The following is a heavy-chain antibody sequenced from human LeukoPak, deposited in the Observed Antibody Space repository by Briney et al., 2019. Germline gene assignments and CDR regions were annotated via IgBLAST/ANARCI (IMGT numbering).Heavy chain of an antibody. D-gene: IGHD3-10*01. V-gene: IGHV4-39*07. J-gene: IGHJ3*02. CDR1: GGSISSSSYY. CDR2: IYYSGST. CDR3: ARGTMVRERNAFDI. Sequence: SETLSLTCTVSGGSISSSSYYWGWIRQPPGKGLEWIGSIYYSGSTYYNPSLKSRVTISVDTSKNQFSLKLSSVTAADTAVYYCARGTMVRERNAFDIWGQGTMVTVSS.